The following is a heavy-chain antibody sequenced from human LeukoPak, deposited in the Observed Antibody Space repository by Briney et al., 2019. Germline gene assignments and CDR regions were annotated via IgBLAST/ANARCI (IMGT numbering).Heavy chain of an antibody. Sequence: GGSLRLSCAASGFTVSNTYMNWVRQAPGKGLGWVSVIYSGDSTYYADSVKGRFTISRDNSKNTLYLQMNSLRAEDTAIYYCARGLPPSDSSGSPWGQGTLVTVSS. CDR2: IYSGDST. CDR1: GFTVSNTY. V-gene: IGHV3-53*01. D-gene: IGHD6-19*01. J-gene: IGHJ5*02. CDR3: ARGLPPSDSSGSP.